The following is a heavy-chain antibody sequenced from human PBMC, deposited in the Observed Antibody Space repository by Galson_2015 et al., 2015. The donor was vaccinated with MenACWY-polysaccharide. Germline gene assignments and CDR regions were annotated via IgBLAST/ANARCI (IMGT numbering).Heavy chain of an antibody. Sequence: SVKVSCKASGSSFSSYSFSWLRQAPGQGLEWMGRIIPIVGVPNYAQKFQGRVTITADRPTSTVYMELSSLTSEDTAFYYCAREYSMSAGPPSSQDLWGQGTLVTVSS. CDR1: GSSFSSYS. CDR2: IIPIVGVP. CDR3: AREYSMSAGPPSSQDL. J-gene: IGHJ5*02. V-gene: IGHV1-69*04. D-gene: IGHD1-26*01.